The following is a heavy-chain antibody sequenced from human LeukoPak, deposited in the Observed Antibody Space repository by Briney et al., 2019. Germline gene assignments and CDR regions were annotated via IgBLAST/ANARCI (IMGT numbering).Heavy chain of an antibody. Sequence: PSETLSLTCSVSGASISSSSYYWGWIRQPPGKGLEWLGSIHYTGSTYYNPSRKSRVTIVVDPSKNHFSLKLISVTAPDTAVYCCARGGQEGYNYPYFDSGDQGTLVTVSS. CDR2: IHYTGST. CDR1: GASISSSSYY. D-gene: IGHD5-24*01. V-gene: IGHV4-39*02. CDR3: ARGGQEGYNYPYFDS. J-gene: IGHJ4*02.